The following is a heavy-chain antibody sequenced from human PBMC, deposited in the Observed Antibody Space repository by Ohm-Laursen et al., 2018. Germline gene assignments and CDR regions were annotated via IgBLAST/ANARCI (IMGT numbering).Heavy chain of an antibody. CDR2: IWYDGSKK. CDR3: ARGVASRSGAFDI. Sequence: SLRLSCTASGFTFRNYGMHWVRQAPGKGLEWVAVIWYDGSKKYYADSVKGRFTISRDNPKNTLYLQMNSLRAEDTAVYYCARGVASRSGAFDIWGRGTMFTVSS. D-gene: IGHD6-6*01. CDR1: GFTFRNYG. V-gene: IGHV3-33*01. J-gene: IGHJ3*02.